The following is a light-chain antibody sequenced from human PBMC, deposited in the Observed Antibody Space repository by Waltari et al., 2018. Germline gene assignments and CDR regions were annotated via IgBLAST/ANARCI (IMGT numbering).Light chain of an antibody. CDR3: QQYGTSDIS. CDR1: QNVSKNY. V-gene: IGKV3-20*01. CDR2: GAS. Sequence: EIVLTQSPATIFLSPGEGATLSCRAAQNVSKNYIAWYQHRLGPAPRLLIYGASLTAAGIPDRFSGSASGTHFTLTISCLEPEDFAMYYCQQYGTSDISFGGGTNVDI. J-gene: IGKJ4*01.